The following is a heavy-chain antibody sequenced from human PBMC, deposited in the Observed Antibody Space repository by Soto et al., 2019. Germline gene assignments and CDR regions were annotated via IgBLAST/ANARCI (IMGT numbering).Heavy chain of an antibody. CDR1: GGSFSGYY. Sequence: QVQLQQWGAGLLKPSETLSLTCAVYGGSFSGYYWSWIRQPPGKGLEWIGEINHSGSTNYNPSLKSRVTISVDTSKNQFSLKLSSVTAADTAVYYCAGNGGITGTRGTIGYWGQGTLVTVSS. D-gene: IGHD1-20*01. V-gene: IGHV4-34*01. J-gene: IGHJ4*02. CDR3: AGNGGITGTRGTIGY. CDR2: INHSGST.